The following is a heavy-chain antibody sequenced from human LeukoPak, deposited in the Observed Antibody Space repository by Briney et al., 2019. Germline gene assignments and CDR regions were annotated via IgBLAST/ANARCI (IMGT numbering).Heavy chain of an antibody. J-gene: IGHJ4*02. CDR1: GFTFSSYA. Sequence: GGSLRLSCAASGFTFSSYAMHWVRQAPGKGLEYVSAISSNGGSTYYANSVKGRFTISRDNSKNTLYLQMGSLRAEDMAVYYCARGYPSTTVTTKRTYYFDYWGQGTLVTVSS. V-gene: IGHV3-64*01. CDR3: ARGYPSTTVTTKRTYYFDY. CDR2: ISSNGGST. D-gene: IGHD4-17*01.